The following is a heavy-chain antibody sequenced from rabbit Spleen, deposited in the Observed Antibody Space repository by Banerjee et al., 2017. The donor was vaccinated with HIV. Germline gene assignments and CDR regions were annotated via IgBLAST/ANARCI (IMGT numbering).Heavy chain of an antibody. CDR3: ARDTGSSFSSYGMDL. CDR1: GFSFSSSYY. J-gene: IGHJ6*01. Sequence: QSLEESGGDLVKPEGSLTLTCTASGFSFSSSYYICWVRQAPGKGLEWIACIYAGTSGSTHYASWAKGRFTISKTSSTTVTLQVTSLTAADTATYFCARDTGSSFSSYGMDLWGPGTLVTVS. V-gene: IGHV1S40*01. CDR2: IYAGTSGST. D-gene: IGHD8-1*01.